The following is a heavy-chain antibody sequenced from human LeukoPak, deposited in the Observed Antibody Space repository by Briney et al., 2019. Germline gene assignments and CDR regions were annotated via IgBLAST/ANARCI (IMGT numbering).Heavy chain of an antibody. J-gene: IGHJ4*02. CDR2: IYTSGST. D-gene: IGHD2-2*01. CDR1: GGSVGSYY. Sequence: PSETLSLTCFVSGGSVGSYYWSWIRQPAGKGLEWIGRIYTSGSTNYNPSLRSRATISVDKSKSQFSLKLTSVTAADTAVYYCARDLSYCSSTRCYAPCYFDYWGQGTLVTVSS. CDR3: ARDLSYCSSTRCYAPCYFDY. V-gene: IGHV4-4*07.